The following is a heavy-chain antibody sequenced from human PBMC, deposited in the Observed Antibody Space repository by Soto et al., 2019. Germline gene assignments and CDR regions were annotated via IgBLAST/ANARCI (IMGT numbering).Heavy chain of an antibody. V-gene: IGHV2-5*02. CDR2: IHWDDDK. Sequence: QITLKESGPTLVKPTQTLTLTCTFSGFSLSTSGEAVGWIRQPPGQALEWLALIHWDDDKRYSPSLKSRLTVTKDTSKNQVVLTMTNMGPVDTATYYCAHTGNYELRPDYWGQGTLVTVSS. CDR3: AHTGNYELRPDY. CDR1: GFSLSTSGEA. D-gene: IGHD1-1*01. J-gene: IGHJ4*02.